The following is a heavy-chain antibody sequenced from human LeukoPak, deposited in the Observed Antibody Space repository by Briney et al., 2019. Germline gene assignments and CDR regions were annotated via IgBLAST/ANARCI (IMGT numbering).Heavy chain of an antibody. CDR3: ARLGVYSGYDYYFDY. J-gene: IGHJ4*02. CDR2: IDPSDSYT. Sequence: GESLKISCKGSGYSFTSYWISWVRQMPGKGLEWMGRIDPSDSYTNYSPSFQGHVTISADKSISTAYLQWSSLKASDTAMYYCARLGVYSGYDYYFDYWGQGTLVTVSS. CDR1: GYSFTSYW. V-gene: IGHV5-10-1*01. D-gene: IGHD5-12*01.